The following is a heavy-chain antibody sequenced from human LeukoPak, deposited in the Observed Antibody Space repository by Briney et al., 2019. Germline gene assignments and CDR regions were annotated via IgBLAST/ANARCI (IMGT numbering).Heavy chain of an antibody. CDR2: IYSGGST. J-gene: IGHJ4*02. V-gene: IGHV3-66*01. CDR3: ARVLSSSWSPNYYFDY. Sequence: GGSLRLSCAASGFTVSSNYMSWVRQAPGKGLERVSVIYSGGSTYYADSVKGRFTISRDNSKNTLYLQMNSLRAEDTAVYYCARVLSSSWSPNYYFDYWGQGTLVTVSS. CDR1: GFTVSSNY. D-gene: IGHD6-13*01.